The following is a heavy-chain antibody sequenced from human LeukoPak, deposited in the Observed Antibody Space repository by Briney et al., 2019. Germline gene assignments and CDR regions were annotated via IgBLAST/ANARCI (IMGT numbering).Heavy chain of an antibody. V-gene: IGHV3-23*01. CDR3: AGSMCYSDSSGHYYGYFHH. D-gene: IGHD3-22*01. Sequence: PGGSLRLSCAASGFIFRTYAMSWVRQAPGKGLEWVSTISGSGGSTYYADSVKGRFTISRDNSKNTLYLQMSSLRAEDTAVYYCAGSMCYSDSSGHYYGYFHHWGQGTLVTDSS. CDR1: GFIFRTYA. J-gene: IGHJ1*01. CDR2: ISGSGGST.